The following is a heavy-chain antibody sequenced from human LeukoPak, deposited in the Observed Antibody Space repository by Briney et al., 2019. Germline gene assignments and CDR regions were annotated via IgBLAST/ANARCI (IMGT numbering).Heavy chain of an antibody. J-gene: IGHJ4*02. CDR3: VRGYDWNYLPD. D-gene: IGHD1-20*01. CDR1: GFIFADYA. V-gene: IGHV3-49*03. Sequence: GGSLRLSXKGSGFIFADYAMTWIRQAPGKGLEWVGFIRSESYAETTDYGTAVKGRFTISRDDSRRIVYLQMNSLKTEDTAVYFCVRGYDWNYLPDWGQGILVTVSS. CDR2: IRSESYAETT.